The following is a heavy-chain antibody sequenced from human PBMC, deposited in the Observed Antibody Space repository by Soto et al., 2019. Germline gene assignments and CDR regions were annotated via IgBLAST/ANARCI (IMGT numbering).Heavy chain of an antibody. CDR3: TIGSWSGEVFDI. D-gene: IGHD2-21*01. Sequence: QVQLVQSGAEVKKPGSAVKVSCKDSGGTFSTYSMFWVRQAPGQGLEWMGRIIPMLGIANYAQKFQGRVTITADKSTDTAYMELSSLRSEDTALYYCTIGSWSGEVFDIWGQGTRVTVSS. J-gene: IGHJ3*02. V-gene: IGHV1-69*02. CDR1: GGTFSTYS. CDR2: IIPMLGIA.